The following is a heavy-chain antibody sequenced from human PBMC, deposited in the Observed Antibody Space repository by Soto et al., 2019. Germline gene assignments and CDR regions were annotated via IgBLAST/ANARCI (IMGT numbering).Heavy chain of an antibody. D-gene: IGHD2-8*01. CDR1: GFTFSSYA. CDR3: AREGSMYFDY. V-gene: IGHV3-30-3*01. J-gene: IGHJ4*02. CDR2: ISYDGSNK. Sequence: GGSLRLSCAASGFTFSSYAMHWVRQAPGKGLEWVAVISYDGSNKYYADSVKGRFTISRDNSKNTLYLQMNSLRAEDTAVYYCAREGSMYFDYWGQGTLVTVSS.